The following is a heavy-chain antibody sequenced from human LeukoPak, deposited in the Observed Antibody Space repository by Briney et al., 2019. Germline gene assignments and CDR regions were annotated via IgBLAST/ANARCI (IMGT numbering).Heavy chain of an antibody. CDR2: IHYSGST. D-gene: IGHD3-22*01. J-gene: IGHJ4*02. CDR1: GGSINSYY. CDR3: ARAPYYYDSSGYRGWGYYFDY. Sequence: SETLSLTCTVSGGSINSYYWSWIRQPPGKGLEWIGYIHYSGSTNYNPSLKSRVTISVDTSKNQFSLKLSSVTAADTAVYYCARAPYYYDSSGYRGWGYYFDYWGQGTLVTVSS. V-gene: IGHV4-59*12.